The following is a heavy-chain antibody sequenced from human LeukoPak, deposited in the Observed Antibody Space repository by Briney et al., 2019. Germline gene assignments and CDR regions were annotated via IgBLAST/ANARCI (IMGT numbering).Heavy chain of an antibody. CDR3: ARQGYPAAYYFLDF. Sequence: SETLSLTCDVSGGSIRSYYWGWVRQPAGKGLEWIGRIYTTGTTDFNPSLKSRLTMSVDTSKNQFSLNLTSVTAADTAVYFCARQGYPAAYYFLDFWSPGTLVTVSS. J-gene: IGHJ4*02. CDR1: GGSIRSYY. CDR2: IYTTGTT. V-gene: IGHV4-4*07. D-gene: IGHD2/OR15-2a*01.